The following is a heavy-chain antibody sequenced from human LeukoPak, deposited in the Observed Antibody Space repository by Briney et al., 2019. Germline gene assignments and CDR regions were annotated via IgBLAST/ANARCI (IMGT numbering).Heavy chain of an antibody. CDR1: GYTFTGYY. CDR3: ARVISYYDSSGLDY. V-gene: IGHV1-2*02. Sequence: ASEKVSCKASGYTFTGYYMHWVRQAPGQGLEWMGWINPNSGGTNYAQKFQGRVTMTRDTSISTAHMELSRLRSDDTAVYYCARVISYYDSSGLDYWGQGTLVTVSS. J-gene: IGHJ4*02. CDR2: INPNSGGT. D-gene: IGHD3-22*01.